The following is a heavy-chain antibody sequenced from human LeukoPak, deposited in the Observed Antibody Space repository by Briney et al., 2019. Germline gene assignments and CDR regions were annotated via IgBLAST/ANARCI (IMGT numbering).Heavy chain of an antibody. D-gene: IGHD1/OR15-1a*01. CDR1: GFTFTKYW. V-gene: IGHV3-7*01. CDR2: IKQDGSER. Sequence: GGSLRLSCAASGFTFTKYWMTWVRQAPGKGLEWVANIKQDGSERNYVDTVKGRFIISRDNAKNTLYLQMNSLRVEDTAVYYCARDPRNKGFDPWGQGTLVTVSS. J-gene: IGHJ5*02. CDR3: ARDPRNKGFDP.